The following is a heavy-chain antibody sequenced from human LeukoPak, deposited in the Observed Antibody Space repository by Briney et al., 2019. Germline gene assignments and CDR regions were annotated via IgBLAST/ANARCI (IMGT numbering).Heavy chain of an antibody. D-gene: IGHD3-22*01. CDR2: IWYDGSNK. CDR3: ARESYYDSSGLDY. CDR1: GFTFSSYG. V-gene: IGHV3-33*01. Sequence: GGSLRLSCAGSGFTFSSYGMHWVRQAPGKGLEWVAVIWYDGSNKYYADSVKVRFTISRDNSKNTLYLQMNSLRAEDTAVYYCARESYYDSSGLDYWGQGTLVTVSS. J-gene: IGHJ4*02.